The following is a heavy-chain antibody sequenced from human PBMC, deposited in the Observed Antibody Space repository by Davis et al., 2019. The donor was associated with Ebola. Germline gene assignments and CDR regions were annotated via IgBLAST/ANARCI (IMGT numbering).Heavy chain of an antibody. CDR2: IYPGDSDT. CDR3: ARPMTSRSAAAFDI. Sequence: GESLKISCKVSGYSFTTYWVGWVRQVPGKGLEWIGIIYPGDSDTRYSPSFQGQVTISADKSITTAYLQWSSLKASDTAMYYCARPMTSRSAAAFDIWGQGTMVTVSS. V-gene: IGHV5-51*01. D-gene: IGHD3-3*01. J-gene: IGHJ3*02. CDR1: GYSFTTYW.